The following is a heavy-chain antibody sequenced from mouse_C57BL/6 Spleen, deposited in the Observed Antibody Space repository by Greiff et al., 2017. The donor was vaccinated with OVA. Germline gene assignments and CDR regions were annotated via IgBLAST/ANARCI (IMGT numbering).Heavy chain of an antibody. V-gene: IGHV1-55*01. CDR3: AREGNYPHYYAMDY. Sequence: QVQLQQPGAELVKPGASVKMSCKASGYTFTSYWITWVKQRPGQGLEWIGDIYPGSGSTNYNEKLKSKATLTVDTSSSTAYMQLSSLTSEDSAVYYCAREGNYPHYYAMDYWGQGTSVTVSS. D-gene: IGHD1-1*01. J-gene: IGHJ4*01. CDR2: IYPGSGST. CDR1: GYTFTSYW.